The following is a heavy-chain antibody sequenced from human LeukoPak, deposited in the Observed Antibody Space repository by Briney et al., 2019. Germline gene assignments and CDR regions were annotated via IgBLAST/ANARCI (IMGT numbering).Heavy chain of an antibody. CDR1: GYTFTSYG. J-gene: IGHJ3*02. CDR2: ISAYNGNT. CDR3: ARDENYGDYLRAFDI. V-gene: IGHV1-18*01. Sequence: GASVKVSCKASGYTFTSYGISWVRQAPEQGLEWMGWISAYNGNTNYARKLQGRVTMTTDTSTSTAYMELRSLRSDDTAVYYCARDENYGDYLRAFDIWGQGTMVTVSS. D-gene: IGHD4-17*01.